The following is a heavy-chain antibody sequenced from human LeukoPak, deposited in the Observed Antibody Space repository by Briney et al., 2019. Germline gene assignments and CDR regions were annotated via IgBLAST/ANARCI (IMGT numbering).Heavy chain of an antibody. Sequence: GGSLRLSCAASGFTFSTYAISWVRQAPGKGLEWVSGISGNGDNTYYADSVKGRFTIYRDNSKSRLSLQMNSLRAEDTAVYYCARFLPDGSGWQIDYWGQGTLDTISS. CDR3: ARFLPDGSGWQIDY. J-gene: IGHJ4*02. CDR1: GFTFSTYA. D-gene: IGHD6-19*01. V-gene: IGHV3-23*01. CDR2: ISGNGDNT.